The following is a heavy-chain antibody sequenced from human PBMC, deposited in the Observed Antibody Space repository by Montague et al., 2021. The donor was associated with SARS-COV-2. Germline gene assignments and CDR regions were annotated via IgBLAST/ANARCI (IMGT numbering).Heavy chain of an antibody. D-gene: IGHD3-22*01. CDR3: ARGAPTISMILVVMTGAGGYFDL. CDR2: INHSGST. CDR1: GGSSSDYY. Sequence: SETLSLTCAVYGGSSSDYYWSWIRQPPGKGLEWIGEINHSGSTNYNPSLRSRVTISVDTSKNQFSLKLSAVTAADTAVYYCARGAPTISMILVVMTGAGGYFDLWGRGTLATVSS. V-gene: IGHV4-34*01. J-gene: IGHJ2*01.